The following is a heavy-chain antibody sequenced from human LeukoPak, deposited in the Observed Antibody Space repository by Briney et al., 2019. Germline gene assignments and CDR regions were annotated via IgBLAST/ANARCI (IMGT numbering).Heavy chain of an antibody. Sequence: GGSLRLSCAASGFTFSSYSMNWIRQAPGKGLEWVSYISSRGTTIYYADSVKGRFTISRDDAKNSLYLQMNSLRAEDTAVYYCARVSSGWYEVYFDYWGQGTLVTVSS. J-gene: IGHJ4*02. CDR3: ARVSSGWYEVYFDY. CDR1: GFTFSSYS. CDR2: ISSRGTTI. D-gene: IGHD6-19*01. V-gene: IGHV3-48*04.